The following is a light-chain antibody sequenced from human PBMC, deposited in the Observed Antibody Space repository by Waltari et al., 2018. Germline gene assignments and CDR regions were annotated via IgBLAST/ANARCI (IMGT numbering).Light chain of an antibody. CDR1: SSNIATHY. V-gene: IGLV1-51*01. CDR3: DTWDDGLNGGI. CDR2: DNS. Sequence: QSVLTQPPSVSAAPGQKVTISCSGGSSNIATHYVSWYPQPPGTAPKLLMFDNSERPSGTPYRCSGSKSGASAALDITRLQTRDEAEYYYDTWDDGLNGGIFGGGTELTVL. J-gene: IGLJ2*01.